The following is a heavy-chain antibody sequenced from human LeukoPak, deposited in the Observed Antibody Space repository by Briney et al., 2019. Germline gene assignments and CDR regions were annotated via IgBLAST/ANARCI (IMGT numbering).Heavy chain of an antibody. CDR3: ARDREVGATQRCFDY. D-gene: IGHD1-26*01. V-gene: IGHV1-18*01. Sequence: ASVKVSCKASGYTFTSYGISWVRQAPGQGLEWMGWISAYNGNTNYAQKLQGRVTMSRDTSTNTVYMDLSSLRSEDSALYYCARDREVGATQRCFDYWGQGTLVTVSS. CDR2: ISAYNGNT. CDR1: GYTFTSYG. J-gene: IGHJ4*02.